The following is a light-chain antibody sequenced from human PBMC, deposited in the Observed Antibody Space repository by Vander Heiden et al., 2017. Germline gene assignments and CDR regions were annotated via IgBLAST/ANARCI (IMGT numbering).Light chain of an antibody. CDR3: QQYNNGPPLT. CDR2: GAS. J-gene: IGKJ4*01. V-gene: IGKV3-15*01. Sequence: EIVMTQSPATLSVSPGERATLSCRASQSVSSNLAWYQQKPGQAPRLLIYGASTRATGIPARFSGSGSGTEFTLTISSLQSEDLAVYYCQQYNNGPPLTFGGGTKVEIK. CDR1: QSVSSN.